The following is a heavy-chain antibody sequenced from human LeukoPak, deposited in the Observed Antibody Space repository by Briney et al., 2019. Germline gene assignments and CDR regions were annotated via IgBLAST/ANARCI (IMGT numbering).Heavy chain of an antibody. J-gene: IGHJ6*02. V-gene: IGHV3-48*03. CDR2: ISSSGSTI. Sequence: GGSLRLSCAASGFTFSSYEMNWVRQAPGKGLEWVSYISSSGSTIYYADSVKGRFTISRDNAKNSLYLQMNSLRAEDTAVYYCARRGDDGLTGYYNNYCYYGMDVWGQGTTITVSS. CDR1: GFTFSSYE. CDR3: ARRGDDGLTGYYNNYCYYGMDV. D-gene: IGHD3-9*01.